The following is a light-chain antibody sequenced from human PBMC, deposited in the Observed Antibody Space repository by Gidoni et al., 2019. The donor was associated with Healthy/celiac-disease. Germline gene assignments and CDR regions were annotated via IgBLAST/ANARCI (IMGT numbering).Light chain of an antibody. CDR1: QSISSW. Sequence: DIQMTQSPSTPSASVGDRVTITCRASQSISSWSAWYQQKPGKAPKLLIYKASSLESGVPSRFSGSGSGTEFTLTISSLQPDDFATYYCQQYNSYSWTFGQGTKVEIK. CDR2: KAS. J-gene: IGKJ1*01. V-gene: IGKV1-5*03. CDR3: QQYNSYSWT.